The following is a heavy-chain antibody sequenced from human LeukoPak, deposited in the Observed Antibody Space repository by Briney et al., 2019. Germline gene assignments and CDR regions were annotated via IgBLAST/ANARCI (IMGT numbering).Heavy chain of an antibody. J-gene: IGHJ4*02. CDR2: INHSGST. Sequence: PSESLSLTCADCGGGFRGYYWSWIHQPPGKRLEWIGEINHSGSTNYNPPLKSRVTISVDTSKNQFSLKLSSVTAADTAVYYCASQSRGSYRYTLRYWGQGTLVTVSS. V-gene: IGHV4-34*01. CDR1: GGGFRGYY. D-gene: IGHD3-16*02. CDR3: ASQSRGSYRYTLRY.